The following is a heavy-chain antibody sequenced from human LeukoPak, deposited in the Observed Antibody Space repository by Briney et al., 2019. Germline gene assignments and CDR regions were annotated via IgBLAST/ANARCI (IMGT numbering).Heavy chain of an antibody. CDR3: ARDSGGSSWYSGY. Sequence: ASVKVSCKASGYTFTDYYMHWVRQAPGQGLEWMGWINPNIIGTKYAQKFQGRVTMTRDTSIRTVCMELSRLTSDDTAVYYCARDSGGSSWYSGYWGQGTLVTVSS. J-gene: IGHJ4*02. CDR2: INPNIIGT. D-gene: IGHD6-13*01. CDR1: GYTFTDYY. V-gene: IGHV1-2*02.